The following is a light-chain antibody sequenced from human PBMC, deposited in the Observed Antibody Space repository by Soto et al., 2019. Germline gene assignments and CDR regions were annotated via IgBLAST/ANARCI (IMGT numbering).Light chain of an antibody. J-gene: IGLJ2*01. V-gene: IGLV1-36*01. CDR1: SSNIGNNP. CDR2: YDD. CDR3: ASWDDNLNGPV. Sequence: QSVLTQPPSVSDAPRQRVTISCSGSSSNIGNNPVTWYQQFPGKAPKLLIYYDDMLYSGVSDRFSGSKSGTSASLAISGLQSEDEADYYCASWDDNLNGPVFGRGTKLTVL.